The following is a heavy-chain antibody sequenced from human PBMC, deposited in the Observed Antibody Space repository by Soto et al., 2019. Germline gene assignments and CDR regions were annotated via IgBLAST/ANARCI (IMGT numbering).Heavy chain of an antibody. CDR1: GYIFTGYH. CDR3: ARDARGTRGFDEMDI. J-gene: IGHJ6*02. Sequence: ASVKVSCKASGYIFTGYHIHWVRQAPGRGLEWMGWINPNSGDTEYAQNFQGRVAMTRDTSFNLVYMEMSGLMSDDTAVYYCARDARGTRGFDEMDIWGQGTTVTVSS. CDR2: INPNSGDT. D-gene: IGHD3-9*01. V-gene: IGHV1-2*02.